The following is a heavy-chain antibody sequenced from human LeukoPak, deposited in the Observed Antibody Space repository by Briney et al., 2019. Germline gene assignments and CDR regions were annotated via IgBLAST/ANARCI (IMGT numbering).Heavy chain of an antibody. V-gene: IGHV1-18*01. CDR2: ISAYNGNT. CDR1: GYTFTSYG. Sequence: ASVKVSCKASGYTFTSYGISWVRQAPGQGLEWMGWISAYNGNTNYAQKLQGRVTMTTDTSTSTAYMELRRLRSDDTAVYYCARSGVDTYGLQASGDFDYWGQGILVTVSS. J-gene: IGHJ4*02. D-gene: IGHD5-18*01. CDR3: ARSGVDTYGLQASGDFDY.